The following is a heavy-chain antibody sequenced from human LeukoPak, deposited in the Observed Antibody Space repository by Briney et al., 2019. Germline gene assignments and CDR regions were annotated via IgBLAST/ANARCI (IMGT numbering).Heavy chain of an antibody. CDR2: IYYSGST. J-gene: IGHJ5*02. V-gene: IGHV4-31*03. Sequence: PSETLSLTCTVSGGSISRGAYYWSWIRQLPGKGLEWIGYIYYSGSTYYNPSLKSRVTISVDTSKNQFSLNLTSVTAADTAVYYCARVFSSDYENWFDPWGQGTLVTVSS. D-gene: IGHD5-12*01. CDR3: ARVFSSDYENWFDP. CDR1: GGSISRGAYY.